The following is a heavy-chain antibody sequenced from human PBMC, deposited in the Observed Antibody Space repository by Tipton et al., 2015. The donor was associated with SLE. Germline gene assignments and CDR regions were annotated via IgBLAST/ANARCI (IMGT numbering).Heavy chain of an antibody. CDR2: VHSSGST. Sequence: TLSLTCTVSGASISSYYWSWIRQPPGKRLEWIGHVHSSGSTHYNPSLNSRVTISLDTSNNQFSLRLTSVTAADTAVYYCARSTVATWDFWGQGTLVTVSS. D-gene: IGHD4-17*01. CDR1: GASISSYY. CDR3: ARSTVATWDF. V-gene: IGHV4-59*13. J-gene: IGHJ4*02.